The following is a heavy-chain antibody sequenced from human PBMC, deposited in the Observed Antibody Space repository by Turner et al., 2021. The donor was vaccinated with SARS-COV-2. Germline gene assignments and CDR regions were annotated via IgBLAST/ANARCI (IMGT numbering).Heavy chain of an antibody. CDR3: TRDSGSPGFDY. Sequence: EVYLEESGGGMVQPGGSLRLSCAASGLIFSNYEMNWVRQAPGKGLEWVAYISSSETVYYAESVKGRFTISRENVKNSVYLQMDSLRAEDTALYYCTRDSGSPGFDYWGRGTLVRVSS. V-gene: IGHV3-48*03. D-gene: IGHD3-10*01. CDR2: ISSSETV. J-gene: IGHJ4*02. CDR1: GLIFSNYE.